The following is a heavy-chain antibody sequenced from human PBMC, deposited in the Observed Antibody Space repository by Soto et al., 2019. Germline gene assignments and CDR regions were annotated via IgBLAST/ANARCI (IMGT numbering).Heavy chain of an antibody. V-gene: IGHV4-34*01. Sequence: SETLSLTCAVYGGSFSGYYWSWIRQPPGKXLEWIGEINHSGSTNYNPSLKSRVTISVDTSKNQFSLKLSSVTAADTAVYYCARMVGDFWSGYYTPKYNWFDPWGQGTLVTVSS. J-gene: IGHJ5*02. CDR2: INHSGST. CDR1: GGSFSGYY. CDR3: ARMVGDFWSGYYTPKYNWFDP. D-gene: IGHD3-3*01.